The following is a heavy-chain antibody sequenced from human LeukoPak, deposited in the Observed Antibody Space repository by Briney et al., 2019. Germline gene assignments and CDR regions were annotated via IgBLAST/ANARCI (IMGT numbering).Heavy chain of an antibody. CDR2: ITGSGDIT. D-gene: IGHD6-13*01. Sequence: GGSLRLSCAVSGFTFSNYALSWVRLAPGKGLEWLSAITGSGDITYYADSVKGRFTVSRDISKNTLYLQMNSLRAEDTALYYCAKGITAADTGLDYWGQGTLVTVSS. V-gene: IGHV3-23*01. CDR3: AKGITAADTGLDY. CDR1: GFTFSNYA. J-gene: IGHJ4*02.